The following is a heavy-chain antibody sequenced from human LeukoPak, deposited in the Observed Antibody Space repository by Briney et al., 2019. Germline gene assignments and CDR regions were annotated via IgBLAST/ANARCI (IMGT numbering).Heavy chain of an antibody. CDR2: ISYDGSNK. D-gene: IGHD3-9*01. V-gene: IGHV3-30*18. J-gene: IGHJ6*04. CDR1: GFTFSSYG. CDR3: AKELGYDILTGCYTPDYYYGMDV. Sequence: GRSLTLSCAVSGFTFSSYGMHGVRQATGKGVVEGAVISYDGSNKYYAASVTGRFTISRDNSKNTLYLQMNSLRAEDTAVYYCAKELGYDILTGCYTPDYYYGMDVWGKGTTVTVSS.